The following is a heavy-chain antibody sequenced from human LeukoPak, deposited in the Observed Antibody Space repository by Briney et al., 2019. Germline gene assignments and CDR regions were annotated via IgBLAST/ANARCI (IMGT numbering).Heavy chain of an antibody. D-gene: IGHD4-17*01. V-gene: IGHV4-31*03. CDR2: IYYSGST. CDR3: ARSKSPDYGDYPFLFDY. CDR1: GGSISSGGYY. Sequence: SSETLSLTCTVSGGSISSGGYYWSWIRQHPGKGLEWIGYIYYSGSTYYNPSLKSRVTISVDTSKNQFSLKLSSVTAADTAVYYCARSKSPDYGDYPFLFDYWGQGTLVTVSS. J-gene: IGHJ4*02.